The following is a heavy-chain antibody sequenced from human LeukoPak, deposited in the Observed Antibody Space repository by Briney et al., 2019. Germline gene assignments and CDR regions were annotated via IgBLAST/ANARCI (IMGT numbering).Heavy chain of an antibody. CDR3: AASLPNIVVVPATKGPFGY. Sequence: GGSLRLSCAASGFTFSSYWMHWVRQAPGKGLMWVSRINSDGSSTSYADSVKGRFTISRDNAKNTLYLQMNSLRAEDTAVYYCAASLPNIVVVPATKGPFGYWGQGALVTVSS. CDR1: GFTFSSYW. D-gene: IGHD2-2*01. CDR2: INSDGSST. J-gene: IGHJ4*02. V-gene: IGHV3-74*01.